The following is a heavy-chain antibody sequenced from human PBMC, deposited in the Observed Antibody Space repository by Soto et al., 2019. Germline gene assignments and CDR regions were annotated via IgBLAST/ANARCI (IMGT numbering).Heavy chain of an antibody. D-gene: IGHD6-19*01. CDR1: GFTFSSSG. V-gene: IGHV3-30*18. Sequence: QVQLVESGGGVVQPGRSLRLSCAASGFTFSSSGMHWVRQAPGKGLEWVAVTSFDGSSGYYADSVRGRFTISRDNSTNTQYLQMNSLRAEDTAVYDCAKSPPAVAGYFDYWGQGTLVTVSS. J-gene: IGHJ4*02. CDR2: TSFDGSSG. CDR3: AKSPPAVAGYFDY.